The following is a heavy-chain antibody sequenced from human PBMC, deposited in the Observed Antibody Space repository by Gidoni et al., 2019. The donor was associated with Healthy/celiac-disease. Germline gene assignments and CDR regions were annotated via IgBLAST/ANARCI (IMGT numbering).Heavy chain of an antibody. CDR3: ARLTVTTYGWFDP. D-gene: IGHD4-17*01. CDR2: IYYSGSN. CDR1: GGSISSYY. Sequence: QVQLQESGPGLVKPSETLSLTCPVSGGSISSYYWSWIRQPPGKGLEWIGYIYYSGSNNYNPSLKSRVTISVDTSKNQFSLKLSSVTAADTAVYYCARLTVTTYGWFDPWGQGTLVTVSS. J-gene: IGHJ5*02. V-gene: IGHV4-59*01.